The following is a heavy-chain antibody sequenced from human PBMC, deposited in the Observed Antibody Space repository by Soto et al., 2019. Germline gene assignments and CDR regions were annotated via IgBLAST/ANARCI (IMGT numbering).Heavy chain of an antibody. D-gene: IGHD6-13*01. J-gene: IGHJ4*02. CDR1: GFTFSSYP. CDR2: ISYDGNTK. CDR3: ARDIRVTIPTAGTFDS. V-gene: IGHV3-30-3*01. Sequence: QEQLVESGGGVVQPGTSLRLSCSTSGFTFSSYPMHWVRQAPGKGLEWVATISYDGNTKYYADSVKGRFTISRDNSKNTRYLQRISVRPDDMAVYYCARDIRVTIPTAGTFDSWGQGTLVIVSS.